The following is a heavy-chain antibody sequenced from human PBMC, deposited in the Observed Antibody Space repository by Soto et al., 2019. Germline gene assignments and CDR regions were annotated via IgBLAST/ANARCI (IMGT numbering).Heavy chain of an antibody. CDR3: ATWHEREHAYDV. CDR1: GLTISGKKY. J-gene: IGHJ3*01. Sequence: DVQLVESGGGLIQPGESLRLSCAAFGLTISGKKYVAWFRQPPGKGLEWVSALNAVVGSFYADSVKGRFTTSSDSSKTTVYLQMNDLRPDDTAVYYCATWHEREHAYDVWGQGTTVTVSS. V-gene: IGHV3-53*01. D-gene: IGHD1-1*01. CDR2: LNAVVGS.